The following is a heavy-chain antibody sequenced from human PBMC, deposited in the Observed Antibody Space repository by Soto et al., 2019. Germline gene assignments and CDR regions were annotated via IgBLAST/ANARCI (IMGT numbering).Heavy chain of an antibody. CDR2: IYSGGST. Sequence: PGGSLRLSCAASGFTVSSNYMSWVRQAPGKGLEWVSVIYSGGSTYYADSVKGRFTISRDNSKNTLYLQMNSLRAEDTAVYYCARDLGVGYYDSSGYGDAFDIWGQGTMVTVSS. CDR1: GFTVSSNY. J-gene: IGHJ3*02. V-gene: IGHV3-53*01. CDR3: ARDLGVGYYDSSGYGDAFDI. D-gene: IGHD3-22*01.